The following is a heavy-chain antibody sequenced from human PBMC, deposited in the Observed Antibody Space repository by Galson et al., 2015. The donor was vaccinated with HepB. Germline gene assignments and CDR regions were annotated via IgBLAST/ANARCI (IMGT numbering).Heavy chain of an antibody. Sequence: SLRLSCAASGFTFSSSWMSWVRQAPGKGLEWVANIKQDGSEKYYVDSVKGRFTISRDNAKNSMYLQMNSLRDEDTAVYYCARTDDVWIGYYGAFDIWGQGTMGTVSS. V-gene: IGHV3-7*03. CDR1: GFTFSSSW. D-gene: IGHD3-3*01. J-gene: IGHJ3*02. CDR3: ARTDDVWIGYYGAFDI. CDR2: IKQDGSEK.